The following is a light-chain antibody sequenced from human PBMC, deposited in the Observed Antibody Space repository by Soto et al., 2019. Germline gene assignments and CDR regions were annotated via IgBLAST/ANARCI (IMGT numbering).Light chain of an antibody. CDR2: AAS. J-gene: IGKJ1*01. V-gene: IGKV3-20*01. Sequence: EIVLTQSRGTLSLSRGDRATLSSRASQSVRNNYLAWYRQRPGQAPRTXIYAASSRATGIPDRVGGSGSGTEFTLTISRLEPEDFEVYYCQQYGTSPRTFGQGTKVDIK. CDR3: QQYGTSPRT. CDR1: QSVRNNY.